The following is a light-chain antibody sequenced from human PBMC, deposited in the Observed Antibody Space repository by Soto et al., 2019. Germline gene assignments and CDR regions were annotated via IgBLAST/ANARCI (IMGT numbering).Light chain of an antibody. Sequence: DLPMTQSPSSLSASVGDRVTITCRASRRITTFLNWYQQRPGQVPKLLIYSASKLHTGVPSRFSGSGSGADFTLTISNVQLEDFATYYCQQSYSTPLTFGGGTTVDI. CDR3: QQSYSTPLT. J-gene: IGKJ4*01. CDR2: SAS. CDR1: RRITTF. V-gene: IGKV1-39*01.